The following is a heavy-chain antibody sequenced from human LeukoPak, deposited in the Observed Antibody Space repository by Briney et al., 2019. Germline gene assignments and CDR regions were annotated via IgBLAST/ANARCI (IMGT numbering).Heavy chain of an antibody. CDR1: GFTFSSYV. CDR3: AKDMSGGDCPDY. J-gene: IGHJ4*02. CDR2: ISYDGSNE. V-gene: IGHV3-30*04. Sequence: GGSLRLSCAASGFTFSSYVMHWVRQAPGKGLEWVAIISYDGSNEYYADSVKGRFTISRDNSKNTLYLQMNSLRAEDTAVYYCAKDMSGGDCPDYWGQGTLVTVSS. D-gene: IGHD2-21*02.